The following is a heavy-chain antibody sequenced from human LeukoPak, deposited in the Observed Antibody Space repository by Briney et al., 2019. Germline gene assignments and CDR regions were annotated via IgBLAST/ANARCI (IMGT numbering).Heavy chain of an antibody. D-gene: IGHD2-15*01. Sequence: GESLKISCKGSGYRFSSYWIGWGRQMPGKGLEWMGIIHPGDSETRYSPSFQGQVTISADKSISTAYLQWSSLKASDTAMYYCVRALGYCTSGSCYYYDYWGQGTLVTVSS. J-gene: IGHJ4*02. V-gene: IGHV5-51*01. CDR1: GYRFSSYW. CDR3: VRALGYCTSGSCYYYDY. CDR2: IHPGDSET.